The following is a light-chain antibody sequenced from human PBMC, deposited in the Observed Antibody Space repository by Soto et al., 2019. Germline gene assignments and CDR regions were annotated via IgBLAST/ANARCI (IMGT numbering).Light chain of an antibody. Sequence: QPVLTQPASVSGSPGQSITISCIGTSSDIGDYSYVSWYQQHPGKAPKLMIFEVSNRPSGVSNRFSGSKSGNTASLTISGLQAEDEADYYCSSYTSITSLVFGGGTKLTVL. CDR3: SSYTSITSLV. V-gene: IGLV2-14*01. CDR2: EVS. J-gene: IGLJ3*02. CDR1: SSDIGDYSY.